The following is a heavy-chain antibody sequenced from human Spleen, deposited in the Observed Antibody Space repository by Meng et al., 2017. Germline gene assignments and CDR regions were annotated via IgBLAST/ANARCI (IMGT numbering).Heavy chain of an antibody. Sequence: GGSLRLSCAASGFTFSSYGMHWVRQAPGKGLEWVSGISWNSGSIGYADSVKGRFTISRDNAKHTLFLQMNSLRAEDTAVYYCARALSSGYSDWGQGILVTVSS. V-gene: IGHV3-9*01. CDR3: ARALSSGYSD. J-gene: IGHJ4*02. CDR2: ISWNSGSI. CDR1: GFTFSSYG. D-gene: IGHD3-22*01.